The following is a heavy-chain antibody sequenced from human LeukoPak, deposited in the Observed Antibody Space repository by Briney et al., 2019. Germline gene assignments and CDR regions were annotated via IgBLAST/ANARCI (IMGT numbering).Heavy chain of an antibody. CDR2: IAPSGSTS. V-gene: IGHV3-23*01. D-gene: IGHD3-9*01. J-gene: IGHJ5*02. CDR3: ARDLDWGAFDA. Sequence: PGGTLRLSCAASGFTFSRHGINWVRQAPGKGLEWVSGIAPSGSTSYYADSVKGRFTISRDNSKNTVSLHMNSLRAEDTALYYCARDLDWGAFDAWGQGTLVTVSS. CDR1: GFTFSRHG.